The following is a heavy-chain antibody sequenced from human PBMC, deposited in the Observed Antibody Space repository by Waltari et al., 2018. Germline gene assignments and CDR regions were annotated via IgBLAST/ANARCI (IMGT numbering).Heavy chain of an antibody. CDR3: ARTFGQGGWFDP. CDR1: RRSLARGRYS. Sequence: QLQLQESGPGLVMPSETLSLTCTVSRRSLARGRYSWCGFRQPPGKGLEWLGSIYYSVSTYYNPSLKSRVTISVDTSKNQFSLKLSSVTAADTAVYYCARTFGQGGWFDPWGQGTLVTVSS. CDR2: IYYSVST. D-gene: IGHD3-16*01. V-gene: IGHV4-39*01. J-gene: IGHJ5*02.